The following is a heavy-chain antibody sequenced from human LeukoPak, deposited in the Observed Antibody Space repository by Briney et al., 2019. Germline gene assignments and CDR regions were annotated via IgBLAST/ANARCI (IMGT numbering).Heavy chain of an antibody. CDR2: ISHSGST. J-gene: IGHJ4*02. D-gene: IGHD3-16*02. Sequence: SETLSLTCAVYGGSFSGYYWSWIRQPPGKGLEWIGEISHSGSTNYNPSLKSRVTISVDTSKNPFSLKLSSVTAADTAVYYCARVYYDYVWGSYRPRYYFDYWGQGTLVTVSS. CDR3: ARVYYDYVWGSYRPRYYFDY. CDR1: GGSFSGYY. V-gene: IGHV4-34*01.